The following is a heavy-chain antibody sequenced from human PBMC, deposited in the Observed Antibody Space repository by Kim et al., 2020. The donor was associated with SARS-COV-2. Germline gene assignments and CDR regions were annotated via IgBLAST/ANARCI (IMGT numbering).Heavy chain of an antibody. CDR3: AKDTSDYAAYGMDV. J-gene: IGHJ6*02. Sequence: SLRLSCAASGFTFGDYAMHWVRQAPGKGLEWVSGISWNSGSIGYADSVKGRFTISRDNAKNSLYLQMNSLRAEDTALYYCAKDTSDYAAYGMDVWGQGTTVTVSS. V-gene: IGHV3-9*01. D-gene: IGHD4-17*01. CDR1: GFTFGDYA. CDR2: ISWNSGSI.